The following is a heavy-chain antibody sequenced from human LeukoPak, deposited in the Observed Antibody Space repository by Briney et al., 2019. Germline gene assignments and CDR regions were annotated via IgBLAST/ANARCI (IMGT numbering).Heavy chain of an antibody. V-gene: IGHV1-69*01. CDR2: IIPIFGTA. Sequence: ASVKVSCKASGGTFSSYAISWVRQAPGQGLEWMGGIIPIFGTANYAQKFRGRVTITADESTSTAYMELSSLRSEDTAVYYCARVVTQSGSGFSTLHLDYWGQGTLVTVSS. CDR3: ARVVTQSGSGFSTLHLDY. CDR1: GGTFSSYA. D-gene: IGHD3-10*01. J-gene: IGHJ4*02.